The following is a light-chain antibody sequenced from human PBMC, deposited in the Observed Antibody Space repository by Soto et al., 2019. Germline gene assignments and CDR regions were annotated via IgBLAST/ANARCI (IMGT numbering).Light chain of an antibody. J-gene: IGKJ2*01. CDR3: QQRSNWPQYT. Sequence: EIVLTQSPGTLSLSPGERATLFCRASQSVATSQLAWYQQKPGQAPRLLIYDASNRATGIPARFSGSGPGTDFTLTISSLEPEDFAVYYCQQRSNWPQYTFGQGTKLEIK. CDR1: QSVATSQ. V-gene: IGKV3D-11*02. CDR2: DAS.